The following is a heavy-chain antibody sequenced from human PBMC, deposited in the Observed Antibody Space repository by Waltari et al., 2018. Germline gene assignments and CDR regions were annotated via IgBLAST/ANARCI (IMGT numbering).Heavy chain of an antibody. V-gene: IGHV4-59*01. CDR3: ARADTSTSYFYYYMDV. Sequence: QVQLQESGPGLVQPSETLSLTCTVSGGSTSTCYWPWVRQSPGKGLEWIGYSHYSGSSVYNPSLRSRVAISLDTPNNQFSLRLRSVTATDAAIYYCARADTSTSYFYYYMDVWGKGTTVTVSS. J-gene: IGHJ6*03. CDR1: GGSTSTCY. D-gene: IGHD1-26*01. CDR2: SHYSGSS.